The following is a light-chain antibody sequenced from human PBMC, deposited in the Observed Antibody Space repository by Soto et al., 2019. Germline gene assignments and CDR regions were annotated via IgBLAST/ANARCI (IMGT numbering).Light chain of an antibody. Sequence: IHKKKSPSSLSASVGDRVTITCRASHSISSHLNWYQQKPGKAPKLLICAASTLLSGVPSRFSGSGSGTDFTLTISSLQPDDFATYYCQQYNSYSWTFGQGTKVDIK. J-gene: IGKJ1*01. CDR1: HSISSH. CDR2: AAS. CDR3: QQYNSYSWT. V-gene: IGKV1-39*01.